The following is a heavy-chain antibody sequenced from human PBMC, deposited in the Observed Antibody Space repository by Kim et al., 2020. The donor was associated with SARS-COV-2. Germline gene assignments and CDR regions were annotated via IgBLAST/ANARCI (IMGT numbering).Heavy chain of an antibody. D-gene: IGHD6-19*01. CDR3: AGSDPGYSSGWYNY. V-gene: IGHV1-46*01. J-gene: IGHJ4*02. Sequence: AQKFQGRVTMTRDTSTSTVYMELSSLRSEDTAVYYCAGSDPGYSSGWYNYWGQGTLVTVSS.